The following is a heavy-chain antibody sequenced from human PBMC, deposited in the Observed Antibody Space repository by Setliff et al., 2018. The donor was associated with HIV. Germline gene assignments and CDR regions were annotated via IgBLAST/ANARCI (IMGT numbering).Heavy chain of an antibody. V-gene: IGHV4-38-2*02. CDR2: IYHSGST. D-gene: IGHD3-3*01. J-gene: IGHJ5*02. CDR3: ARESASTIFGVVIPSWFDP. Sequence: PSETLSLTCGVSGYSISRGYCWGWMRQPPGKGLEWIGTIYHSGSTYYNPSLKSRVTISVDTSQNQFSLKLTSVTAADTAVYYCARESASTIFGVVIPSWFDPWGQGILVTV. CDR1: GYSISRGYC.